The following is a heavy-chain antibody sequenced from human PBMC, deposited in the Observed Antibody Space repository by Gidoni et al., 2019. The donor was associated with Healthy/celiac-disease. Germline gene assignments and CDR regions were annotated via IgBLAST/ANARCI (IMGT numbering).Heavy chain of an antibody. V-gene: IGHV3-30-3*01. J-gene: IGHJ4*02. CDR3: ARDGRQLVRWAFDY. D-gene: IGHD6-6*01. CDR1: GFTFSSYA. Sequence: QVQLVESGGGVVQPVRSLSLSCAASGFTFSSYAMHWLRQAPGKGLEWVEVISYDGSNKYYADSVKGRFTISRDNSKNTLYLQMNSLRAEDTAVYYCARDGRQLVRWAFDYWGQGTLVTVSA. CDR2: ISYDGSNK.